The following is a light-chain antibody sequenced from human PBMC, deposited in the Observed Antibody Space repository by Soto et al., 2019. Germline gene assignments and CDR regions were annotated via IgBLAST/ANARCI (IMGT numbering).Light chain of an antibody. CDR2: SIS. Sequence: EIVMTQSPATLSVSPGERATLSCRASQSIDNFVWYQQKPGQAPRLLIYSISTRANGIPARFSGSGSGTEFTLTISSLQSEDFAVYYWQQCSSWPYTFGQGTKLEIK. CDR3: QQCSSWPYT. CDR1: QSIDN. J-gene: IGKJ2*01. V-gene: IGKV3-15*01.